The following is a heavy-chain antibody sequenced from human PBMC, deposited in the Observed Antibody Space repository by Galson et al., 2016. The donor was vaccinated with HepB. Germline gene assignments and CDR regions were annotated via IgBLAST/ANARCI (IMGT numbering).Heavy chain of an antibody. CDR3: TKHEVRTHDH. D-gene: IGHD3-22*01. Sequence: SLRLSCAASGFTFRNYAMSWVRQAPGKGLEWVSAIHLAGRDIYYADSVRGRLTISRDDSNSLLYLQMNSRIPEDSALYYCTKHEVRTHDHWGQGTLVTVSS. CDR1: GFTFRNYA. CDR2: IHLAGRDI. V-gene: IGHV3-23*05. J-gene: IGHJ4*02.